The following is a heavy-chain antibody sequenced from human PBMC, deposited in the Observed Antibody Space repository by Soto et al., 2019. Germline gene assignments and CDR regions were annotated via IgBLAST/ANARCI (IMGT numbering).Heavy chain of an antibody. Sequence: PGESLNISCKGSGYSFTSYWIVWVRQIPGKGLEWMGIIYPGDSDTRYSPSFQGQVTISADKSISTAYLQWSSLKASDTAMYYCALSSGYYYDSTPRGEPFDPWGQGTLVTVS. CDR2: IYPGDSDT. CDR1: GYSFTSYW. J-gene: IGHJ5*02. V-gene: IGHV5-51*01. D-gene: IGHD3-22*01. CDR3: ALSSGYYYDSTPRGEPFDP.